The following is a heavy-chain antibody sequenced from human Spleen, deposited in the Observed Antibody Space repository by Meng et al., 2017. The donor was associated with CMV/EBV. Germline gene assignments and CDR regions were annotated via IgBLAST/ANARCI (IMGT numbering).Heavy chain of an antibody. CDR1: GGSITTYH. CDR2: IYYSGST. CDR3: ARSPLISYYDSSGYYYGTLDY. V-gene: IGHV4-59*01. D-gene: IGHD3-22*01. J-gene: IGHJ4*02. Sequence: SETLSLTCTVSGGSITTYHWSWIRQPPGKGLEWIGYIYYSGSTNYNPSLKSRVTISVDTSKNQFSLRLSSVTAADTAVYYCARSPLISYYDSSGYYYGTLDYWGQGTLVTVSS.